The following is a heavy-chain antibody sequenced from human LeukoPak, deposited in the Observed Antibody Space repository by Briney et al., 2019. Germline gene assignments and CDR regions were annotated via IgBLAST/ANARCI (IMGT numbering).Heavy chain of an antibody. CDR1: GFTFSSYS. J-gene: IGHJ4*02. CDR3: ARGPATRVYYFDY. Sequence: PGGSLRLSCAASGFTFSSYSMNWVRQAPGKGLEWVSSISSSSSYIYYADSVKGRFTISRDNAKNSLYLQMNSLRAEDTAVYYCARGPATRVYYFDYWGQGTLVTVSS. CDR2: ISSSSSYI. D-gene: IGHD1-26*01. V-gene: IGHV3-21*01.